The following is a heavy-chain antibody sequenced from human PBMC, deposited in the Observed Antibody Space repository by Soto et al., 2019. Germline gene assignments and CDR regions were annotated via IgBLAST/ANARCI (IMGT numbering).Heavy chain of an antibody. D-gene: IGHD6-6*01. CDR2: IYYSGST. CDR3: ARTGSEYSTNWFDP. V-gene: IGHV4-30-4*08. CDR1: DGSISSGGYY. J-gene: IGHJ5*02. Sequence: PSEPLSHTCTVSDGSISSGGYYWSWIRQHPGKGLEWIGYIYYSGSTYYNPSLKSRVTISVDTSKNQFSLKLSSVTAADTAVYYCARTGSEYSTNWFDPWGQGTLVTVSS.